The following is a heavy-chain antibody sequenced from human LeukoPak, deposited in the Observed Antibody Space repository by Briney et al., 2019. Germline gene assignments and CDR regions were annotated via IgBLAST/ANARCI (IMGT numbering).Heavy chain of an antibody. CDR1: GFTFSSYA. V-gene: IGHV3-23*01. D-gene: IGHD6-13*01. Sequence: PGGSLRLSCAASGFTFSSYAMSWVRQAPGKGLEWVSAISGSGGSTYYADSVKGRFTISRDNSKNTLYLQMNSLRPEDTAVYYCARDSRGIAAAGMELDPWGQGTLVTVSS. CDR2: ISGSGGST. J-gene: IGHJ5*02. CDR3: ARDSRGIAAAGMELDP.